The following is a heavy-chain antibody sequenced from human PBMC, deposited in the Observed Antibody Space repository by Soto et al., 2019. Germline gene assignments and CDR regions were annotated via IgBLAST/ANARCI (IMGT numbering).Heavy chain of an antibody. Sequence: QVQLVQSGAEVKKPGASVKVSCKASGYTFTSYAMHWVRQAPGQRLEWMGWINAGNGNTKYSQKFQGRVTITRDTSAGTAYMELSSLRSEDTAVYYCARGSGSYGAEFYYWGQGTLVTVSS. J-gene: IGHJ4*02. CDR3: ARGSGSYGAEFYY. D-gene: IGHD1-26*01. CDR2: INAGNGNT. CDR1: GYTFTSYA. V-gene: IGHV1-3*01.